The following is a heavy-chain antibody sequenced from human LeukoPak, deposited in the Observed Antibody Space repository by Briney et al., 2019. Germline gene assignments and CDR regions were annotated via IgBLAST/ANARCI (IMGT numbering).Heavy chain of an antibody. V-gene: IGHV3-30*03. CDR3: ARDHLVRGVIVGANWFDP. D-gene: IGHD3-10*01. J-gene: IGHJ5*02. CDR2: ISFDGSNK. Sequence: GGSLRLSCAASGFTFSSYGMYWVRQAPGKGLEWVAVISFDGSNKYYADSVKGRFTISRDNSKNTLYLQMNSLRAEDTAVYYCARDHLVRGVIVGANWFDPWGQGTLVTVSS. CDR1: GFTFSSYG.